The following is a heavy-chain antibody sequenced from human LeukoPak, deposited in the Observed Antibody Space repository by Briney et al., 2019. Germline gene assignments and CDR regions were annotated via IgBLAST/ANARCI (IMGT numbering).Heavy chain of an antibody. CDR1: GLSFRSYG. D-gene: IGHD3-3*01. V-gene: IGHV3-23*01. CDR2: SSGDGGNT. Sequence: GSLRLSCAASGLSFRSYGMHWVRQAPGKGLEWVSASSGDGGNTDYANSVKGRFTISRDNSKNTIYLQMNSLRADDTAVYYCAKQGRNDFVDSWGQGTLVTVSS. J-gene: IGHJ4*02. CDR3: AKQGRNDFVDS.